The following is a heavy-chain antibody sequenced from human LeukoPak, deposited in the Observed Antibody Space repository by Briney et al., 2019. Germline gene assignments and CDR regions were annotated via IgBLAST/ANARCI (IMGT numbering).Heavy chain of an antibody. Sequence: SETLSLTCTVSGGSISSYYWTWIRQPPGKGLEWIGYIYYTGNTNYNPSLKSRVTISVDTSKNQFSLKLSSVTAADTAVYYCARQYYDYVWGSYRYPFDYWGQGTLVTVSS. J-gene: IGHJ4*02. CDR1: GGSISSYY. CDR3: ARQYYDYVWGSYRYPFDY. D-gene: IGHD3-16*02. CDR2: IYYTGNT. V-gene: IGHV4-59*08.